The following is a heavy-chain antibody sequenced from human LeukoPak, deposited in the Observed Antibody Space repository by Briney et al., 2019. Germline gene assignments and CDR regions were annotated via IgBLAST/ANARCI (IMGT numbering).Heavy chain of an antibody. V-gene: IGHV3-21*01. CDR1: GFTFSSYS. D-gene: IGHD3-10*01. J-gene: IGHJ5*02. CDR3: ARAQTGVRGVIRPGWFDP. CDR2: ISSSSSYI. Sequence: NPGGSLRLSCAASGFTFSSYSMNWVRQAPGKGLEWVSSISSSSSYIYYADSVKGRFTISRDNAKNSLYLQMNSLRAEDTAVYYCARAQTGVRGVIRPGWFDPWGQGTLVTVSS.